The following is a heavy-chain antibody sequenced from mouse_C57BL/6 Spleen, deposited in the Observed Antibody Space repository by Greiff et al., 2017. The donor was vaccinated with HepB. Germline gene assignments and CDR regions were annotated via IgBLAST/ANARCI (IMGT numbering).Heavy chain of an antibody. Sequence: QVQLQQSGAELVRPGTSVKVSCKASGYAFTNYLIEWVKQRPGQGLEWIGVINPGSGGTNYNEKFKGKATLTADKSSSTAYMQLSSLTSEDSAVYFCARRTYSKAMDYWGQGTSVTVSS. J-gene: IGHJ4*01. V-gene: IGHV1-54*01. CDR3: ARRTYSKAMDY. CDR1: GYAFTNYL. CDR2: INPGSGGT. D-gene: IGHD2-5*01.